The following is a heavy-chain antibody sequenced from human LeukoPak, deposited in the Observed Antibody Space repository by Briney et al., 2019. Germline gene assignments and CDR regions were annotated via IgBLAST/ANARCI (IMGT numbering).Heavy chain of an antibody. CDR2: IIPIFGTA. V-gene: IGHV1-69*13. Sequence: GASVKVSCKASGGTFSSYAISWVRQAPGQGLEWMGGIIPIFGTANYAQKFQGRVTITADESTSTAYMELSSLRSEDTAVYYCATVEWLLSPPIYYFDYWGQGTLVTVSS. CDR1: GGTFSSYA. D-gene: IGHD3-3*01. CDR3: ATVEWLLSPPIYYFDY. J-gene: IGHJ4*02.